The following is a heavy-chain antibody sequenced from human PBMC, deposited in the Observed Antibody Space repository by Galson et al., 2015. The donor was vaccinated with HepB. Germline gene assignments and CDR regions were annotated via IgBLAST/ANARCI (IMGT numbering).Heavy chain of an antibody. V-gene: IGHV3-23*01. CDR1: EFTFNNFA. CDR2: ISGSAAGR. CDR3: AKVGDSQRMGDWYFDL. J-gene: IGHJ2*01. D-gene: IGHD3-22*01. Sequence: SLRLSCAASEFTFNNFAMNWVRQAPGKGLEWVSTISGSAAGRHCADSVKGRFTISRDNSKNTLYLQMDSLRAEDTAVYYCAKVGDSQRMGDWYFDLWGRGTPVTFSS.